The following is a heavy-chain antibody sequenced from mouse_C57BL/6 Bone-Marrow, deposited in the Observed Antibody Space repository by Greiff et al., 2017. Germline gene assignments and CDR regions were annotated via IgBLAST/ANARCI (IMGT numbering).Heavy chain of an antibody. CDR1: GYTFTSYW. V-gene: IGHV1-64*01. CDR2: IHPNSGST. J-gene: IGHJ2*01. Sequence: QVQLQQSGAELVKPGASVKLSCKASGYTFTSYWMHWVKQRPGQGLEWIGMIHPNSGSTNYNEKFKSKATLTVDKTSSTAYMHLNSLTSEDSAVYNRARTKWILYVDYWGQGTTLTVSS. CDR3: ARTKWILYVDY.